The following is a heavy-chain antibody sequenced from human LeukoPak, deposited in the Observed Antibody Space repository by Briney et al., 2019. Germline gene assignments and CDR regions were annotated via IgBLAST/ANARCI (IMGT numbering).Heavy chain of an antibody. Sequence: GGSLRLSCAASGFTFSSYSMNWVRQAPGKGLEWVSSISSSSSYIYYADSVKGRFTISRDNAKNSLYLQMNSLRAEDTAVYYCARVRGSFYYFDYWGQGTLVTVSS. V-gene: IGHV3-21*01. CDR3: ARVRGSFYYFDY. J-gene: IGHJ4*02. D-gene: IGHD2/OR15-2a*01. CDR2: ISSSSSYI. CDR1: GFTFSSYS.